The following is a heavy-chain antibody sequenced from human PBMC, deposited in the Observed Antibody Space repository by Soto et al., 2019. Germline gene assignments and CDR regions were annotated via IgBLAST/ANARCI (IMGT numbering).Heavy chain of an antibody. J-gene: IGHJ6*03. D-gene: IGHD3-3*01. CDR3: AREKPIFFFWIGYYTKYMDV. CDR1: GFTFSSYA. Sequence: GGSLRLSWAASGFTFSSYAMSWVRQAPGKGLEWVSAVSGSGGSTYYADSVKGRFTISRDNSKNSLYLQMNSLRAEDTAVYYCAREKPIFFFWIGYYTKYMDVWGNGTTVTVSS. V-gene: IGHV3-23*01. CDR2: VSGSGGST.